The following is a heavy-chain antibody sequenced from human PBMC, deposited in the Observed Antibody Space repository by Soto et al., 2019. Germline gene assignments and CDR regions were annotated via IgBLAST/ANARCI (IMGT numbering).Heavy chain of an antibody. Sequence: TMSHTYSVSDGYIRDYFWTWVRHPPGKGLEWIGYISYSGTVNYNSSLKSRVTISLDTSRNHFSLKLTSVTTADTGVYFCARDRKLVIPGNYYYYGMDVWGQGTTVTVSS. CDR2: ISYSGTV. CDR1: DGYIRDYF. J-gene: IGHJ6*02. V-gene: IGHV4-59*12. CDR3: ARDRKLVIPGNYYYYGMDV. D-gene: IGHD3-10*01.